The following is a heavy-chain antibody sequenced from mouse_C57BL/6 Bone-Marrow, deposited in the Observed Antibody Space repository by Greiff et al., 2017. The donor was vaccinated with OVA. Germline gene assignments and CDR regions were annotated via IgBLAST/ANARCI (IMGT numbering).Heavy chain of an antibody. J-gene: IGHJ4*01. D-gene: IGHD2-2*01. CDR1: EYEFPSHD. Sequence: EVHLVESGGGLVQPGESLKLSCESNEYEFPSHDMSWVRKTPEKRLELVAAINSDGGSTYYPATMERRFIISRDNTKKTLYLQMSSLRSEDTALDYCARHRGGYDLAMDYWGQGTSVTVSS. V-gene: IGHV5-2*01. CDR2: INSDGGST. CDR3: ARHRGGYDLAMDY.